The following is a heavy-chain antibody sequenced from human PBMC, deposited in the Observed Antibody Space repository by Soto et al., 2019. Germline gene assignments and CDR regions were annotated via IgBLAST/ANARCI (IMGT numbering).Heavy chain of an antibody. D-gene: IGHD3-22*01. V-gene: IGHV1-69*01. CDR1: GGTFSSYA. CDR3: ARDSGVVITPYYYYGMDV. CDR2: IIPIFGTA. Sequence: QVQLVQSGAEVKKPGSSVKVSCKASGGTFSSYANSWVRQAPGQGLEWMGGIIPIFGTANYAQKFQGRVTITADESTSTAYMELSSLRSEDTAVYYCARDSGVVITPYYYYGMDVWGQGTTVTVSS. J-gene: IGHJ6*02.